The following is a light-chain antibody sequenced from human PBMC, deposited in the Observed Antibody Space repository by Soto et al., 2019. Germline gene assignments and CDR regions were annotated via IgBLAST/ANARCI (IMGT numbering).Light chain of an antibody. CDR3: QQYDSSPRT. J-gene: IGKJ1*01. Sequence: EIVLTQSPGTLSLSPGERATLSCMASQSVSSSYLAWYQQKPGQAPRLLIYRTSNRATGIPDRFSGSGSGTDFTLTISRLEPEDFAVYWCQQYDSSPRTFGQGTKVDNK. V-gene: IGKV3-20*01. CDR1: QSVSSSY. CDR2: RTS.